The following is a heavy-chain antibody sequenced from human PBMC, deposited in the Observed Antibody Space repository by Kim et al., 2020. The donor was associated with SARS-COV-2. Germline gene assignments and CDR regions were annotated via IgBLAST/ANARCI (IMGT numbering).Heavy chain of an antibody. V-gene: IGHV3-48*02. D-gene: IGHD3-10*01. J-gene: IGHJ5*02. CDR3: ARDLFVSPDGSGSFDDWFDP. Sequence: RYTISRDNAKNSLYLQMNSLRDEDTAVYYCARDLFVSPDGSGSFDDWFDPWGQGTLVTVSS.